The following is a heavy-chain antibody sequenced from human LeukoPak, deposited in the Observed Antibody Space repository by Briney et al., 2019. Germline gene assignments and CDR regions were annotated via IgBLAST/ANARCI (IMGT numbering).Heavy chain of an antibody. CDR3: ARRLGSGWSYYYYYTDV. Sequence: SETLSLTCAVYGGSFSGYYWSWLRQPPGEGLEWLGEINHSGSTNYNPSLKSRVTISVDTSKNQFSLKLSSVTAADTAVYYCARRLGSGWSYYYYYTDVWGKGTTVTISS. CDR1: GGSFSGYY. V-gene: IGHV4-34*01. J-gene: IGHJ6*03. CDR2: INHSGST. D-gene: IGHD6-19*01.